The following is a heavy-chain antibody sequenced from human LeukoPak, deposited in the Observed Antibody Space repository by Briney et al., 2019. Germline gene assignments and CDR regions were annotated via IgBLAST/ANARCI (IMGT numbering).Heavy chain of an antibody. CDR3: ARQIGDDSGSYYKTPFDY. D-gene: IGHD3-10*01. CDR1: GYIFTSYY. J-gene: IGHJ4*02. CDR2: IYPGDSHT. Sequence: GESLKISCKASGYIFTSYYIGWVRQMPGKGLEWMAMIYPGDSHTRYSPSFQGRVSIPVDKSISAAYLQWSSLEASDTAMYYCARQIGDDSGSYYKTPFDYWGQGTVVTVSS. V-gene: IGHV5-51*01.